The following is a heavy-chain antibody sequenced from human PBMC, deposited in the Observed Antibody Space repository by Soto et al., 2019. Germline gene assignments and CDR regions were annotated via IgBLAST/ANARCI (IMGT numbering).Heavy chain of an antibody. J-gene: IGHJ4*02. CDR1: GGSISSYY. Sequence: SETLSLTCTVSGGSISSYYWSWIRQPPGKGLEWIGYIYYSGSTNYNPSLKSRVTISVDTSKNQFSLKLSSVTAADTAVYYCARVDRGYSYGLFDYWGQGTLVTVSS. CDR3: ARVDRGYSYGLFDY. V-gene: IGHV4-59*01. CDR2: IYYSGST. D-gene: IGHD5-18*01.